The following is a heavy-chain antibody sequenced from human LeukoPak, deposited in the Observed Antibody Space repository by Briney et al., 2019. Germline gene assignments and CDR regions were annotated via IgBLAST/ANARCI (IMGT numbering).Heavy chain of an antibody. V-gene: IGHV1-8*01. CDR3: TRGGSGSYFWFDP. CDR2: MNPNSGNT. D-gene: IGHD3-10*01. J-gene: IGHJ5*02. Sequence: ASVTVSCKASGYTFTTYDINWVRQAPGQGLEWMGWMNPNSGNTGYAQKFQGRVTMTRNTSISTAYMELSSLRSEDTAVYYCTRGGSGSYFWFDPWGQGTLVTVSS. CDR1: GYTFTTYD.